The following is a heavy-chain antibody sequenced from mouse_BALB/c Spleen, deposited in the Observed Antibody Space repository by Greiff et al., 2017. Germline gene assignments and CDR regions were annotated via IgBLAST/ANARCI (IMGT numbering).Heavy chain of an antibody. V-gene: IGHV2-9*02. D-gene: IGHD2-14*01. J-gene: IGHJ3*01. Sequence: QVQLKESGPGLVAPSQSLSITCTVSGFSLTSSGVHWVRQPPGKGLEWLGVIWAGGSTNYNSAHMSRLSISKDNSKSQVFLKMNSLQTDDTAMYYCAYYYRYDEGFAYWGQGTLVTVSA. CDR2: IWAGGST. CDR3: AYYYRYDEGFAY. CDR1: GFSLTSSG.